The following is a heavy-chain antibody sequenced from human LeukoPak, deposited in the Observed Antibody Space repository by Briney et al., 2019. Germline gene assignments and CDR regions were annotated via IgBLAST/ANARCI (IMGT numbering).Heavy chain of an antibody. D-gene: IGHD3-10*01. J-gene: IGHJ5*02. CDR3: VRDGEGVAISVNYWFDP. CDR2: MNPNTGNT. CDR1: GFPFTRYD. V-gene: IGHV1-8*01. Sequence: ASVKVSCKASGFPFTRYDINWVRQPSAQGLEWMGWMNPNTGNTGYAQKFQGRVTMTRDTSTSTAYMELRDLRSEDTAVYYCVRDGEGVAISVNYWFDPWGQGTLVTVSS.